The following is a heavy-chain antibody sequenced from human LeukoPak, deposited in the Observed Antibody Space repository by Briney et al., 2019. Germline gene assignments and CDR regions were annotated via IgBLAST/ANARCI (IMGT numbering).Heavy chain of an antibody. Sequence: SQTLSLTCAISGDSVSSNSAAWNWIRQSPSRGLEWLGRTYYRSKWYNDYAVSVKSRITINPDTSKNQFSLQLNSVTPEDTAVYYCGSSFDSSGYYDLYYFDYWGQGTLVTVSS. V-gene: IGHV6-1*01. CDR3: GSSFDSSGYYDLYYFDY. CDR2: TYYRSKWYN. D-gene: IGHD3-22*01. CDR1: GDSVSSNSAA. J-gene: IGHJ4*02.